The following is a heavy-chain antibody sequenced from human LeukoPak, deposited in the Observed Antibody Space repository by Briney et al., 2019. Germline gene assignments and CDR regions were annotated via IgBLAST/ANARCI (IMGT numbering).Heavy chain of an antibody. Sequence: GGSLRLSCAASGFTFSSYWMSWVRQAPGKGLEWVANIKQDGSEKYYVDSVKGRFTISRDNAKNSLYLQMNSLRAEDTAVYYCAKVIGSGSYSPYTPPVDYWGQGTLASVSS. J-gene: IGHJ4*02. D-gene: IGHD1-26*01. CDR2: IKQDGSEK. CDR1: GFTFSSYW. V-gene: IGHV3-7*01. CDR3: AKVIGSGSYSPYTPPVDY.